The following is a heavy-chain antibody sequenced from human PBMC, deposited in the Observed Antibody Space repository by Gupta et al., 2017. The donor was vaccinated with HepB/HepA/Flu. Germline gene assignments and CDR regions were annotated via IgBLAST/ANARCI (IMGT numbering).Heavy chain of an antibody. CDR1: GFAFTPYY. D-gene: IGHD6-6*01. J-gene: IGHJ6*02. V-gene: IGHV1-2*02. Sequence: QVHLVQSGAEVKKPGASVKVSCKASGFAFTPYYVHWVRQAPGQGLEWMGWINPNSGGTNYAQMFEGRVTMTRDTSISTVFMELSRLRSDDTAVYYCARVQLYTSSSPYYYFGMDVWGQGTTVTVS. CDR3: ARVQLYTSSSPYYYFGMDV. CDR2: INPNSGGT.